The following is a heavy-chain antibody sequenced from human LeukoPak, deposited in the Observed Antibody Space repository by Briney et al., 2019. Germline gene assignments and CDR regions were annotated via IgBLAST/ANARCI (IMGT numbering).Heavy chain of an antibody. D-gene: IGHD4-17*01. CDR2: IYYSGST. CDR3: ASLPIANTVYFDY. J-gene: IGHJ4*02. Sequence: SETLSLTCTVSGGSISSSSYYWGWIRQPPGKGLEWIGSIYYSGSTYYNPSLKSRVTISVDTSKNQFSLKLSSVTAADTAVYYCASLPIANTVYFDYWGQGTLVTVSS. V-gene: IGHV4-39*07. CDR1: GGSISSSSYY.